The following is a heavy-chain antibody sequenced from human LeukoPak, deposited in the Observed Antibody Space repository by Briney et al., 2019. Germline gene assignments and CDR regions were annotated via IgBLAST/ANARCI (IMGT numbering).Heavy chain of an antibody. V-gene: IGHV4-59*08. CDR3: ARHVPSSGTVFDY. CDR1: GGSISSYY. D-gene: IGHD6-13*01. J-gene: IGHJ4*02. CDR2: IYYSGST. Sequence: SETLSLTCTVSGGSISSYYWSWIRQPPGKGLEWIGYIYYSGSTNYNPSLKSRVTISVDTSKNKFSLKLNSVTAADTAVYYCARHVPSSGTVFDYWGQGTLVTVSS.